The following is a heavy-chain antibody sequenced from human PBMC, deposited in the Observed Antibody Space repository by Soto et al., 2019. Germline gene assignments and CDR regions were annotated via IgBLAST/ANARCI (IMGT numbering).Heavy chain of an antibody. Sequence: QVQLVQSGAEVKKPGASVKVSCKASGYTFTSYGISWVRQAPGQGLEWMGWISAYNGNTNYAQKLQGRVTMTTDKSTSTAYMGRSSLRSDDTAVYYCAVKVGDYYDSAFDIWGQGTMVTFSS. V-gene: IGHV1-18*01. CDR3: AVKVGDYYDSAFDI. D-gene: IGHD3-22*01. CDR2: ISAYNGNT. CDR1: GYTFTSYG. J-gene: IGHJ3*02.